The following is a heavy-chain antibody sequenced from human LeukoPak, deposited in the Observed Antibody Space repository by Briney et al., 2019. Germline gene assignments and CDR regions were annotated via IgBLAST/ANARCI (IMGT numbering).Heavy chain of an antibody. CDR1: GFTFSSYA. CDR2: ISYGGSNK. V-gene: IGHV3-30*04. CDR3: ARSGYSSSFDY. Sequence: GRSLKLSCAASGFTFSSYAMHWVRQAPGKGLEWVAVISYGGSNKYYADSVKGRFTISRDNSKNTLYLQMNSLRAEDTAVYYCARSGYSSSFDYWGQGTLVTVSS. J-gene: IGHJ4*02. D-gene: IGHD6-13*01.